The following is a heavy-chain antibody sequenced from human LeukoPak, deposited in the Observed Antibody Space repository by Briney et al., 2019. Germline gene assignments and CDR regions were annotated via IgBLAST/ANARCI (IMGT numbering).Heavy chain of an antibody. J-gene: IGHJ3*02. V-gene: IGHV4-59*12. CDR1: GGALSSYH. CDR2: ISYRGNT. Sequence: SETPSLTCTDSGGALSSYHWSWIRQSPGRGLEWLGHISYRGNTDYNPALKSRVTISVDMFYNQFSLKLSSVTAADTAVYYCAGTYYFDSSGHYFGGNGFDIWGQGTMVTVSS. D-gene: IGHD3-22*01. CDR3: AGTYYFDSSGHYFGGNGFDI.